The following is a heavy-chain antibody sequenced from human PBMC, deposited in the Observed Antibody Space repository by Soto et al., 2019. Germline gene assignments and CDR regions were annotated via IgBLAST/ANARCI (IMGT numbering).Heavy chain of an antibody. V-gene: IGHV5-51*03. CDR2: IYNGDSDT. Sequence: GQSLKISGKGSSFTFTHYWRGGVRQMPGKGLEWKGIIYNGDSDTKYNPSFQGQVTISADKSITTTYLQWSSLKASDTAIYYCAASIFYYGMDVWGQGTTVTVSS. CDR1: SFTFTHYW. J-gene: IGHJ6*02. CDR3: AASIFYYGMDV.